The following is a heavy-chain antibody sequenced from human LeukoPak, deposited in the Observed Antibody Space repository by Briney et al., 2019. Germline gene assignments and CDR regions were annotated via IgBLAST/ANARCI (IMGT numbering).Heavy chain of an antibody. D-gene: IGHD3-10*01. CDR1: GFTFSSYS. CDR3: ARALQNDAFDI. J-gene: IGHJ3*02. Sequence: TAGGSLRLSCAASGFTFSSYSMNWVRQAPGKGLEWVSSISSSSSYIYYADSVKGRFTISRDNAENSLYLQMNSLRAEDTAVYYCARALQNDAFDIWGQGTMVTVSS. CDR2: ISSSSSYI. V-gene: IGHV3-21*01.